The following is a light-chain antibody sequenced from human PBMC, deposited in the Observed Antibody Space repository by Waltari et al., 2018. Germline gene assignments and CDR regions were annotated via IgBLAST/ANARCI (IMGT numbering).Light chain of an antibody. Sequence: EIVLTQSPGPLSLSPGERASLSCRASQIISTSYLPWYQQKPGQAPRLLIYDASRRATGIPDRFSGSGSGTDFTLTISRLEPEDFAVYYCQKYGSTPRPFGGGTKVEIK. J-gene: IGKJ4*01. CDR3: QKYGSTPRP. CDR1: QIISTSY. CDR2: DAS. V-gene: IGKV3-20*01.